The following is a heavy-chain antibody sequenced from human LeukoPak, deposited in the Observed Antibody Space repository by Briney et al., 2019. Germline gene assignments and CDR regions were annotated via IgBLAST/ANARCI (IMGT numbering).Heavy chain of an antibody. V-gene: IGHV3-74*01. D-gene: IGHD3-10*01. CDR1: GFTFSSEW. CDR2: INSDGGST. CDR3: ARDLPRTSGP. J-gene: IGHJ5*02. Sequence: GGPLRLSCAASGFTFSSEWMHWVRQAPGRGLVWISHINSDGGSTHYGDSVKGRFTVSRDNAKNTLYLQMSSLRAEDTAVYYCARDLPRTSGPWGQGTLVTVSS.